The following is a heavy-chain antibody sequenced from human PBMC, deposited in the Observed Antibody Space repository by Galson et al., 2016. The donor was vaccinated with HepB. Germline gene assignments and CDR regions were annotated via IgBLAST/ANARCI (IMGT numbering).Heavy chain of an antibody. V-gene: IGHV1-2*06. D-gene: IGHD3-10*01. CDR1: GYTFSGYY. CDR3: ARGRDYMGRRGFDY. J-gene: IGHJ4*02. Sequence: SVKVSCKASGYTFSGYYLHWVRQAPGQGLEWMGRINPNSGAANFAQKFQGRVTMTRGTSITTVDIELSSLTSDDTAVYSCARGRDYMGRRGFDYWGQGTLVTVSS. CDR2: INPNSGAA.